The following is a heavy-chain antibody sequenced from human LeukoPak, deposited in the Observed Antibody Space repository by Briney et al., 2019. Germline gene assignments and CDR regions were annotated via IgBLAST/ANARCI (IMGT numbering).Heavy chain of an antibody. CDR3: AKDLDSLLDY. D-gene: IGHD2-15*01. J-gene: IGHJ4*02. Sequence: GGSLRLSCAASGFIFYNYAMSWVRQAPGKGLEWVSVIGVSGGTTYYADSVKGRFTISRDNSKNTLYLEINSLRAEDTAVYYRAKDLDSLLDYWGQGTLVTVSS. V-gene: IGHV3-23*01. CDR1: GFIFYNYA. CDR2: IGVSGGTT.